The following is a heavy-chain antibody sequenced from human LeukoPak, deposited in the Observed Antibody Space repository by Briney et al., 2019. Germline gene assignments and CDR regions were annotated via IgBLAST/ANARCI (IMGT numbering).Heavy chain of an antibody. J-gene: IGHJ5*02. Sequence: GGSLRLSCAASGFSFSDCDMHWVRRAPGKGLEWVGRIGGKPKGYATAYAASVKGRFTISRDESKNTAYLQMNSLRPEDKAVYYCTTYSSGHHWGQGTLVSVSS. CDR1: GFSFSDCD. CDR2: IGGKPKGYAT. CDR3: TTYSSGHH. D-gene: IGHD6-19*01. V-gene: IGHV3-73*01.